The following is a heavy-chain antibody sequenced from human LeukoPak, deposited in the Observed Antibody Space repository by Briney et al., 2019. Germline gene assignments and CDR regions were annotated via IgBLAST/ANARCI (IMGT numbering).Heavy chain of an antibody. CDR3: ARLYGDYVVDY. D-gene: IGHD4-17*01. Sequence: SETLSLTCTVSGGSISSRSYYWGWLRQPPGRGLEWIGSVYFSGKTYHNPSLKSRATMSVDTSKDRFSLTLSSVTAADTAVYYCARLYGDYVVDYWGQGTLVTVSS. V-gene: IGHV4-39*01. CDR2: VYFSGKT. CDR1: GGSISSRSYY. J-gene: IGHJ4*02.